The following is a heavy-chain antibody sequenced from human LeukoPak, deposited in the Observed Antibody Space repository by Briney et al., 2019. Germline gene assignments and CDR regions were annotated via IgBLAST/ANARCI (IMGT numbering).Heavy chain of an antibody. D-gene: IGHD3-10*01. CDR1: GGSISSYY. Sequence: SETLSLTCTVSGGSISSYYWSWIRQPPGKGLEWIGYIYNSGSTNYNPSLKSRVTISLDMSKNQFSLKLSSVTAADTAVYYCAREMDYYGSGTNNWFDPWGQGTLVTVSS. J-gene: IGHJ5*02. CDR2: IYNSGST. CDR3: AREMDYYGSGTNNWFDP. V-gene: IGHV4-59*01.